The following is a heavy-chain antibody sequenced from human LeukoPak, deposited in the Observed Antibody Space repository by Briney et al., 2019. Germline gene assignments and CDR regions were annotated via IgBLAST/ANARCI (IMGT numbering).Heavy chain of an antibody. J-gene: IGHJ6*02. D-gene: IGHD3-3*01. V-gene: IGHV3-23*01. CDR2: ISGSGAST. CDR1: GFTFHNYA. Sequence: GGSLRLSCAASGFTFHNYAINWVRQAPGKGLEWVSGISGSGASTYYADSVKGRFTIFRDNSKNTLYLQMNSLRAEDTAVYYCARPLLFYDFWSGHYGMDVWGQGTTVTVSS. CDR3: ARPLLFYDFWSGHYGMDV.